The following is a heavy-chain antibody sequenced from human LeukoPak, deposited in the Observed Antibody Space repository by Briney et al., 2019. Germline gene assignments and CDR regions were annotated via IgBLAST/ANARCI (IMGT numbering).Heavy chain of an antibody. CDR2: INPNSGGT. V-gene: IGHV1-2*02. D-gene: IGHD3-9*01. CDR3: ARANYDILTGYRPTYYYYYMDV. J-gene: IGHJ6*03. Sequence: GASVKVSCKASGYTFTGYYMHWVRQAPGRGLEWMGWINPNSGGTNYAQKFQGRVTMTRDTSISAAYMELSRLRSDDTAVYYCARANYDILTGYRPTYYYYYMDVWGKGTTVTISS. CDR1: GYTFTGYY.